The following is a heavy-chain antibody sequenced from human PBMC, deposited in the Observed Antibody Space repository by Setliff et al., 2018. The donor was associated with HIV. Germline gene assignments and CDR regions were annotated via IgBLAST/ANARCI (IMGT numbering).Heavy chain of an antibody. CDR3: ARPRRPYSGSYYDGFDI. CDR1: GYTFTNYW. CDR2: IYPGDSDT. V-gene: IGHV5-51*01. Sequence: GESLKISCKGSGYTFTNYWIGWVRQMPGRGLECMGIIYPGDSDTRYSPSFQGQVTISADNSISTAYLQWSSLKASDTAMFYCARPRRPYSGSYYDGFDIWGQGTMVTVSS. J-gene: IGHJ3*02. D-gene: IGHD1-26*01.